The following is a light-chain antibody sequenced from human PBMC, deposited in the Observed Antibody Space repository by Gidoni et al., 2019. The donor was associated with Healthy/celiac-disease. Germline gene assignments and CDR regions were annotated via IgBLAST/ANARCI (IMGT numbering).Light chain of an antibody. CDR2: DDS. V-gene: IGLV3-21*02. Sequence: SYVLTQPPSVSVAPGQTARITCGGNNIGRKSVHWYQQKPGQAPVLVVYDDSDRPSGIPERFSGSNSGNTATLTISRVEAGDEADYYCQVWDSSSDLVFGGGTKLTVL. CDR1: NIGRKS. CDR3: QVWDSSSDLV. J-gene: IGLJ3*02.